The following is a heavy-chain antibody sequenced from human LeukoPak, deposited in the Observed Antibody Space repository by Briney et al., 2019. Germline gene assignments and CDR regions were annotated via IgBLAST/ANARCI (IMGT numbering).Heavy chain of an antibody. D-gene: IGHD6-19*01. Sequence: GGSLRLSCAASGFTFSDSAIHWVRQASGKGVEWVGRIRSKADSYATTYGASVKGRFTISRDDSQNTAYLHMNSLKTEDTAVYYCTREYSSGWPFDYWGQGTLVTVSS. CDR2: IRSKADSYAT. V-gene: IGHV3-73*01. CDR1: GFTFSDSA. CDR3: TREYSSGWPFDY. J-gene: IGHJ4*02.